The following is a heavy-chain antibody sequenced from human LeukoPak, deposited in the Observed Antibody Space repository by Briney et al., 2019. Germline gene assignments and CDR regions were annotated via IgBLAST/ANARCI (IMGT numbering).Heavy chain of an antibody. J-gene: IGHJ4*02. Sequence: GGSLRLSCAASGFTFSSYYMSWVRQAPGKGLEWVSVIYSGGSTYYADSVKGRFTISRDNSKNTLYLQMNSLRAEDTAVYYCARATNSSSYYSFGYWGQGTLVTVSS. CDR2: IYSGGST. CDR3: ARATNSSSYYSFGY. D-gene: IGHD3-22*01. V-gene: IGHV3-66*01. CDR1: GFTFSSYY.